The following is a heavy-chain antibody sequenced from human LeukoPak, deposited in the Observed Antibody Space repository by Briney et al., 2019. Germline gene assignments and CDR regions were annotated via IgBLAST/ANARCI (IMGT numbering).Heavy chain of an antibody. CDR3: ARHRSLQGVVIMGAMDV. CDR2: INQHGSEK. CDR1: GFTFSVYW. Sequence: PGGSLRLSCAASGFTFSVYWTSWVRQAPGKGLEWVANINQHGSEKYYVDSVTGQLTISRDNAKNSLYLQMNSLRAEDTAVYYCARHRSLQGVVIMGAMDVWGQGTTVTVSS. D-gene: IGHD3-3*01. J-gene: IGHJ6*02. V-gene: IGHV3-7*01.